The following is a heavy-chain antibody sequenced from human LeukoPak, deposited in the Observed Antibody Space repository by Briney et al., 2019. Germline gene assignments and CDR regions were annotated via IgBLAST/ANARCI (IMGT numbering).Heavy chain of an antibody. D-gene: IGHD5-12*01. V-gene: IGHV3-66*01. Sequence: GGSLRLSCAASGFPVSSNYMTWVRQAPGKGLEWVSLIYSGGSTYYADSVKGRFTISGDNSKNTLYLQMNSLRAEDTAVYYCARGPSGHHNTGGQGTLVTVSS. CDR1: GFPVSSNY. CDR3: ARGPSGHHNT. CDR2: IYSGGST. J-gene: IGHJ4*02.